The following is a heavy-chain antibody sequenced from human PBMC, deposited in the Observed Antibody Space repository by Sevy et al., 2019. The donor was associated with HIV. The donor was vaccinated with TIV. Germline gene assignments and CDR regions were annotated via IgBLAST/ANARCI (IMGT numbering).Heavy chain of an antibody. D-gene: IGHD3-3*01. V-gene: IGHV4-39*01. CDR3: ARRDYYGYSDS. J-gene: IGHJ4*02. Sequence: SETLSLTCTVSGGSISSSNYYWGWIHQPPGKGLEWIGTIYYSGSAYYNSSLKSRVTIFIDTSNNQFSLRLSSVTAADTAVYYCARRDYYGYSDSWGQGTLVTVSS. CDR1: GGSISSSNYY. CDR2: IYYSGSA.